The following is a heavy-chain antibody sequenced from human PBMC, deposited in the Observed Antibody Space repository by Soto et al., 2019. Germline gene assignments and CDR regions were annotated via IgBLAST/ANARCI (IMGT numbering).Heavy chain of an antibody. Sequence: EVQLVESGGGLVQPGRSLRLSCAASGFTFDDYAMHWVRQAPGKGLEWVSGISWNSGSICYADSVKGRFTISRDNAKNSLYLQMNSLRAEDTALYYCAKDMAAAFGYSSPGIDYWGQGTLVTVSS. V-gene: IGHV3-9*01. CDR3: AKDMAAAFGYSSPGIDY. J-gene: IGHJ4*02. CDR2: ISWNSGSI. D-gene: IGHD6-13*01. CDR1: GFTFDDYA.